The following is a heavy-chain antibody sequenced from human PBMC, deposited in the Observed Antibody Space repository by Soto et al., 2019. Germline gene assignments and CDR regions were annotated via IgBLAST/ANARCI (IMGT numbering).Heavy chain of an antibody. CDR1: GYTFTSYG. V-gene: IGHV1-18*04. Sequence: ASVKVSCKASGYTFTSYGISWVRQAPGQGLEWMGWISAYNGNTNYAQKLQGRVTMTTDTSTSTAYMELRSLRSDDTAVYYCAGYSSLEWLLTCYYDYGMDVGWQGAAVSASS. CDR3: AGYSSLEWLLTCYYDYGMDV. D-gene: IGHD3-3*01. J-gene: IGHJ6*01. CDR2: ISAYNGNT.